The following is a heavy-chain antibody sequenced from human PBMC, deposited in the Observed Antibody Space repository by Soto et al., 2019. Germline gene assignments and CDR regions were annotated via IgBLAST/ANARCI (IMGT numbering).Heavy chain of an antibody. D-gene: IGHD2-2*01. CDR3: ARTVLVPAASRFDY. J-gene: IGHJ4*02. Sequence: SETLSLTCTVSGGSISSYYWSWIRQPPWKGLEWIGYIYYSGSTNYNPSLKSRVTISVDTSKNQFSLKLSSVTAADTAVYYCARTVLVPAASRFDYWGQGTLVTVSS. CDR1: GGSISSYY. V-gene: IGHV4-59*01. CDR2: IYYSGST.